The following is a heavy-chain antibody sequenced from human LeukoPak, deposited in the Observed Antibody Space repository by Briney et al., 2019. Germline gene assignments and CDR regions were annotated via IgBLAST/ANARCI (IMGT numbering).Heavy chain of an antibody. J-gene: IGHJ6*03. V-gene: IGHV4-31*03. CDR1: GGSISSGDYY. D-gene: IGHD2-15*01. Sequence: MPSQTLSLTCTVSGGSISSGDYYWNWIRQHPGQGLEWIGYIHYRGSTYYNPSLKSRVTMSLDTSENQFSLKLSSVTAADTAVYYCATNKVRVAVAYYYYMDVWGRGTTVTVSS. CDR3: ATNKVRVAVAYYYYMDV. CDR2: IHYRGST.